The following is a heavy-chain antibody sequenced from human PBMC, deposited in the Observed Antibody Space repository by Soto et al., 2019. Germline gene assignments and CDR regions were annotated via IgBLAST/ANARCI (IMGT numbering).Heavy chain of an antibody. V-gene: IGHV3-15*01. CDR3: TTDPAMVTSGDY. CDR1: GFTFSNAW. Sequence: GGSLRLSCAASGFTFSNAWMSWVRQAPGKGLEWVGRIKSKTDGGTTDYAAPVKGRFTISRDDSKNTLYLQMNSLKTEDTAVYYCTTDPAMVTSGDYWGQGTLVTVSS. J-gene: IGHJ4*02. D-gene: IGHD5-18*01. CDR2: IKSKTDGGTT.